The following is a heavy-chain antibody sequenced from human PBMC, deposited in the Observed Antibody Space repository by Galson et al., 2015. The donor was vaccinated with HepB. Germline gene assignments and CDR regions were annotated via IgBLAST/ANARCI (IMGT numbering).Heavy chain of an antibody. V-gene: IGHV1-3*01. CDR1: GYTFTSYA. CDR3: ARSYGVYYYYGMDV. Sequence: SVKVSCKASGYTFTSYAMHWVRQAPGQRLEWMGWINAGNGNTKYSQKFQGRVTITRDTSASTAYMELSSLRFEDTAVYYCARSYGVYYYYGMDVWGQGTTVTVSS. CDR2: INAGNGNT. J-gene: IGHJ6*02. D-gene: IGHD4-17*01.